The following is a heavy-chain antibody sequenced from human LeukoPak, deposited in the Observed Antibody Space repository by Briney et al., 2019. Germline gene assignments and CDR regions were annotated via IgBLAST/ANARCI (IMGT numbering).Heavy chain of an antibody. CDR2: INHSGST. Sequence: SETLSLTCAVYGGSFSGYYWSWIRQPPGKGLEWIGEINHSGSTNYNPSLKSRVTLSVDKSKNQFSLRLNSVTAADTAMYYCARSHDHLWGNYPDYWGQGTLVTVSS. V-gene: IGHV4-34*01. J-gene: IGHJ4*02. CDR3: ARSHDHLWGNYPDY. CDR1: GGSFSGYY. D-gene: IGHD3-16*02.